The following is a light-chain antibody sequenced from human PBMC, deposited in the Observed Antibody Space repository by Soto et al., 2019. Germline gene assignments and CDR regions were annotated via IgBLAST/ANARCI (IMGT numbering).Light chain of an antibody. V-gene: IGKV3-20*01. J-gene: IGKJ2*01. CDR2: GAS. CDR1: QSVRSSY. Sequence: EIVLTQSPGTLSLSPGERATLSCRASQSVRSSYLAWYQQRPGQAPRLLIHGASSRATGIPDTVSGSGSGTYFPLNISRLEPEDFAVYYWQQYGTPPYTFGQGTKLEIK. CDR3: QQYGTPPYT.